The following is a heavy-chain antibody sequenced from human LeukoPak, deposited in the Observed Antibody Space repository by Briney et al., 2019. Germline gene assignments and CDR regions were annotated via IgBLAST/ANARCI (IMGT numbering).Heavy chain of an antibody. CDR3: ARHSCYDS. J-gene: IGHJ4*02. V-gene: IGHV5-51*01. CDR2: IYAGDSST. Sequence: PGESLKISFNSSGVTFSTYTFAFGLQMPGKGLEWMGVIYAGDSSTRYSPSFQGQVTISVDKSISTVYLQWSNLKASDSAIYYCARHSCYDSWGQGTLVTVSS. D-gene: IGHD3-16*01. CDR1: GVTFSTYT.